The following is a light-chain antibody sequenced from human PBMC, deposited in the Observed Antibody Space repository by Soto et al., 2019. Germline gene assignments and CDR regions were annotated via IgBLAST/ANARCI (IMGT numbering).Light chain of an antibody. CDR1: TSNIGSNY. CDR3: SSYTSSSTRV. V-gene: IGLV2-14*01. J-gene: IGLJ1*01. Sequence: QSVLTQPPSASGTPGQGVTISCSGSTSNIGSNYVYWYQQLPGKAPKLMIYEVSNRPSGLSNRFSGSKSGNTASLIISGLQAEDEADYYCSSYTSSSTRVFGTGTKVTV. CDR2: EVS.